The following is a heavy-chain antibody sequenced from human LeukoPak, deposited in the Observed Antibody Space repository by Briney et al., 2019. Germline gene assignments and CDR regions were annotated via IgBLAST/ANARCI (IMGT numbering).Heavy chain of an antibody. CDR3: ARGGSYEGDY. CDR1: GGSISSYY. J-gene: IGHJ4*02. Sequence: SETLSLTCAVSGGSISSYYWSWIRQPPGKGLEWIGYIYYSGGTNYNPSLKSRVTISVDTSKNQFSLKLSSVTAADTAVYYCARGGSYEGDYWGQGTLVTVSS. CDR2: IYYSGGT. V-gene: IGHV4-59*01. D-gene: IGHD1-26*01.